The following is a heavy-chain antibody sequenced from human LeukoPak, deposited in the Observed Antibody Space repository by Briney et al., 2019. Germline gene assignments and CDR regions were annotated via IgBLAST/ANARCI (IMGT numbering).Heavy chain of an antibody. J-gene: IGHJ4*02. Sequence: GASVKVSCKASGGTFSSYAISWVRQAPGQGLEWMGWISAYNGNTNYAQKLQGRVTMTTDTSTSTAYMELRSLRSDDTAVYYCARRPLIAVAVGLFDYWGQGTLVTVSS. CDR1: GGTFSSYA. V-gene: IGHV1-18*01. D-gene: IGHD6-19*01. CDR3: ARRPLIAVAVGLFDY. CDR2: ISAYNGNT.